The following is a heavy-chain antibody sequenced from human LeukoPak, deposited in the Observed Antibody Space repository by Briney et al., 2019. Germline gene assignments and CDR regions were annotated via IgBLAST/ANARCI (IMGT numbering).Heavy chain of an antibody. CDR3: ARDNWNDNGMDV. J-gene: IGHJ6*02. V-gene: IGHV1-46*01. D-gene: IGHD1-1*01. CDR2: INPSGGST. Sequence: GDSVNVSCTASGYTFTSYYMHWVRQAPGQGLEWMGIINPSGGSTSYAQKFQGRVTMTRDTSTSTVYMELSSLRSEDTAVYYCARDNWNDNGMDVWGQGTTVTVSS. CDR1: GYTFTSYY.